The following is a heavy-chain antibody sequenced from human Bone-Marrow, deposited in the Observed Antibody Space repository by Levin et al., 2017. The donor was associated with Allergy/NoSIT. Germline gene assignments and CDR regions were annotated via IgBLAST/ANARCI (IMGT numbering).Heavy chain of an antibody. Sequence: GGSLRLSCAASGFTFSNAWMSWVRQAPGKGLEWVGRIKSKTDGGTTDYAAPVKGRFTISRDDSKNTLYLQMNSLKTEDTAVYYCTTGNCSSTSCRSYYFDYWGQGTLVTVSS. J-gene: IGHJ4*02. CDR1: GFTFSNAW. CDR3: TTGNCSSTSCRSYYFDY. V-gene: IGHV3-15*01. D-gene: IGHD2-2*01. CDR2: IKSKTDGGTT.